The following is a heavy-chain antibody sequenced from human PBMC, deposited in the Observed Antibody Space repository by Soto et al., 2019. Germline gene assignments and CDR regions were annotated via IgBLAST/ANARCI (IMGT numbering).Heavy chain of an antibody. V-gene: IGHV7-4-1*01. Sequence: QVQLVQSGSELKKPGASVKVSCKASGYTFTSYAMNWVRQAPGQGLEWMGWINTNTGNPKYAQGFTGRFVFSLDTPINTAYLQICSLTAGDTAVYYCARTRIAADGGEGGGDYDGMDVCGQGTTVTVS. J-gene: IGHJ6*02. CDR2: INTNTGNP. CDR1: GYTFTSYA. D-gene: IGHD6-13*01. CDR3: ARTRIAADGGEGGGDYDGMDV.